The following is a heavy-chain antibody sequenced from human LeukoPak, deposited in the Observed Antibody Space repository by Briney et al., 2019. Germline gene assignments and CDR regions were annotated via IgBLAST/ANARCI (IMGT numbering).Heavy chain of an antibody. CDR1: GFTFSSYE. V-gene: IGHV3-48*03. D-gene: IGHD5-12*01. CDR2: ISSSGSTI. Sequence: GGSLRLSCAASGFTFSSYEMNWVRQAPGKGLEWVSYISSSGSTIYYADSVKGRFTISRDNAKNSLCLQMNSLRAEDTAVYYCARLGGYQTFDYWGQGTLVTVSS. CDR3: ARLGGYQTFDY. J-gene: IGHJ4*02.